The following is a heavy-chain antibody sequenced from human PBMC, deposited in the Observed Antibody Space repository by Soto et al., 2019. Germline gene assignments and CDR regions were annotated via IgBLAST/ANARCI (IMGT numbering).Heavy chain of an antibody. Sequence: WASVKVSCKASGYTFTGYYMHWVRQAPGQGLEWMGGIIPIFGTANYAQKFQGRVTITADESTSTAYMELSSLRSEDTAVYYCARDKGYDSSGYLNWFDPWGQGTLVTVSS. D-gene: IGHD3-22*01. J-gene: IGHJ5*02. CDR1: GYTFTGYY. CDR2: IIPIFGTA. CDR3: ARDKGYDSSGYLNWFDP. V-gene: IGHV1-69*13.